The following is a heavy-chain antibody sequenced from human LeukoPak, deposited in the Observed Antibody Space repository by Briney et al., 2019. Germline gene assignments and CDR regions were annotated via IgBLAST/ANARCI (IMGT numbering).Heavy chain of an antibody. Sequence: PSQTLSLTCTVSGGSISSGGYYWSWIRQHPGKSLEWIGDIYYSGSTYYNPSLESRVTISVDTSKNQFSLKLTSVTAADTAVYYCARDNYASSGYHVYFQHWGQGTLVTVSS. CDR2: IYYSGST. D-gene: IGHD3-22*01. V-gene: IGHV4-31*03. CDR3: ARDNYASSGYHVYFQH. CDR1: GGSISSGGYY. J-gene: IGHJ1*01.